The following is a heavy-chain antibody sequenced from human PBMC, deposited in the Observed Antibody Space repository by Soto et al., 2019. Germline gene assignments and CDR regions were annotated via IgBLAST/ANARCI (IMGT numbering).Heavy chain of an antibody. J-gene: IGHJ6*03. V-gene: IGHV3-30*18. Sequence: GGSLRLSCAASGFTFSSYGMHWVRQAPGKGLEWVAVISYDGSNKYYADSVKGRFTISRDNSKNTLYLQMNSLRAEDTAVYYCAKVVLRFLEWLHPHYYYYMDVRGKGTTVTVSS. CDR2: ISYDGSNK. CDR3: AKVVLRFLEWLHPHYYYYMDV. CDR1: GFTFSSYG. D-gene: IGHD3-3*01.